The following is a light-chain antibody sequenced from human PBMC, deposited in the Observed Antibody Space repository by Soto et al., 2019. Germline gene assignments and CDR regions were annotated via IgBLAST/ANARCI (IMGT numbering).Light chain of an antibody. Sequence: DIQMTQSPSTLSASVGDRVTITCRASQSISSWLAWYQQKTGKATKLLIYKASSVESGVPSKFSGSGSGTEFTLTISNLQPDYIATYYCQQYTSFTTFGQGTKVEIQ. CDR1: QSISSW. V-gene: IGKV1-5*03. J-gene: IGKJ1*01. CDR3: QQYTSFTT. CDR2: KAS.